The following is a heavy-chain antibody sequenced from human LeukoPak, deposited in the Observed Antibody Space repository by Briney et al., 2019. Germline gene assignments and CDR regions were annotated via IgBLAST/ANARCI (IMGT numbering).Heavy chain of an antibody. V-gene: IGHV1-18*01. CDR2: ISAYNGNT. CDR3: ARDDPPRNYDFWSGYYDYYDYGMDV. CDR1: GYTFTSYG. Sequence: ASVKVSCKASGYTFTSYGISWVRQAPGQGLEWMGWISAYNGNTNYAQKLQGRVTMTTDTSTSTAYMELRSLRSDDTAVYYCARDDPPRNYDFWSGYYDYYDYGMDVWGQGTTVTVSS. J-gene: IGHJ6*02. D-gene: IGHD3-3*01.